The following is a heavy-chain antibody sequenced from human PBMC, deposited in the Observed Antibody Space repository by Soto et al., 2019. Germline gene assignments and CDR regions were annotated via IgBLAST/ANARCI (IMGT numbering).Heavy chain of an antibody. CDR3: ARRQIPPPTRGAANARGGMDV. CDR1: GFTFHNYG. CDR2: IWNDGSNN. Sequence: ESGGGVVQPGRSLRLSCAASGFTFHNYGMHWVRQAPGKGLEWLAVIWNDGSNNYYANSVKGRFTISRDNSKNTLYLQMNSLRAEDTAVYYCARRQIPPPTRGAANARGGMDVWGQGTTVTVSS. J-gene: IGHJ6*02. D-gene: IGHD6-13*01. V-gene: IGHV3-33*01.